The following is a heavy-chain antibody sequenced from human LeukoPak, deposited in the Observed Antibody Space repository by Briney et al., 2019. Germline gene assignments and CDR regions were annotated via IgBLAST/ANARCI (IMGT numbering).Heavy chain of an antibody. D-gene: IGHD3-10*01. CDR1: GFTFTGYA. J-gene: IGHJ4*02. V-gene: IGHV3-23*01. CDR2: ISGSGGST. CDR3: AKGLTMLRRTRGLDY. Sequence: GGSLRLSCAASGFTFTGYAMSWVRQAPGNGLQWVSAISGSGGSTYYADSVKGRFTISRDNSKNTLYLQMNSLRAEDTALSYCAKGLTMLRRTRGLDYWGQGTLVTVSS.